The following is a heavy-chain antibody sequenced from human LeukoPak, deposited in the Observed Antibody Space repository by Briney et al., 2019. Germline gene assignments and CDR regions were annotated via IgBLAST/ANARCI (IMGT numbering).Heavy chain of an antibody. CDR1: GYTFTGYY. CDR3: ARGKQRLAYSSSWYRFDY. D-gene: IGHD6-13*01. Sequence: ASVKVSCKASGYTFTGYYMHWVRQAPGQGLEWMGWINPNSGGTNYAQKFQGRVTMTRDTSISTAYMELSRLRSDDTAVYYCARGKQRLAYSSSWYRFDYWGQGTLVTVSS. V-gene: IGHV1-2*02. CDR2: INPNSGGT. J-gene: IGHJ4*02.